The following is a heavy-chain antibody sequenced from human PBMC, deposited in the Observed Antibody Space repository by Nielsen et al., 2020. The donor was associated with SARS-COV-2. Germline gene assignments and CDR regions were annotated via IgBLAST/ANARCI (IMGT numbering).Heavy chain of an antibody. CDR2: ISSSSSYI. CDR1: GFTFSSYS. V-gene: IGHV3-21*01. Sequence: GESLKISCAASGFTFSSYSMNWVRQAPGKGLEWVSSISSSSSYIYYADSVKGRFTTSRDNAKNSLYLQMNSLRAEDTAVYYCARGGRGDREDAFDIWGQGTMVTVSS. CDR3: ARGGRGDREDAFDI. D-gene: IGHD3-16*01. J-gene: IGHJ3*02.